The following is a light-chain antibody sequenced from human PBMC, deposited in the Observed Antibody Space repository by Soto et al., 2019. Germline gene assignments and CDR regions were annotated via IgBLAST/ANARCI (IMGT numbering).Light chain of an antibody. CDR1: QGISTY. CDR2: TAS. CDR3: QQLAGFPIT. Sequence: IHLTQTPSFLSASVGEIVTITCRASQGISTYLAWYQQKPGKAPNIMIYTASTLQTGVPSRFSGSAFGTEFTLTISSLQPEDVSTYYCQQLAGFPITLGQGTRLEI. J-gene: IGKJ5*01. V-gene: IGKV1-9*01.